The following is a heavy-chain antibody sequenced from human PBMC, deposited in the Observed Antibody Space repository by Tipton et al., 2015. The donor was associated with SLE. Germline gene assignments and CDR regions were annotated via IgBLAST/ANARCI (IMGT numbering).Heavy chain of an antibody. V-gene: IGHV4-34*01. CDR3: ARESCNVGNCYFDY. Sequence: LRLSCAVYGGSFSAYYWSWIRQPPGKGLEWIGEINHSGSTNFNPSLKSRVTIPVDTSKNQFSLKLNSVTAADTAVYFCARESCNVGNCYFDYWGRGTLVTVSS. D-gene: IGHD2-15*01. J-gene: IGHJ4*02. CDR2: INHSGST. CDR1: GGSFSAYY.